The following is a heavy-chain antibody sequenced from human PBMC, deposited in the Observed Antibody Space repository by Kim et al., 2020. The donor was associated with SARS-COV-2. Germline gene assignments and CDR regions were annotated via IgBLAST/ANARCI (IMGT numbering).Heavy chain of an antibody. Sequence: SETLSLTCAVYGGSFSGYYWSWIRQPPGKGLEWIGEINRSGSTNYNPSLKSRVTISVDTSKNQLFLKVTSATAADTAVYYCARGPYYYDSSGYSYSIAFDIWGQGTKVTVSS. J-gene: IGHJ3*02. CDR1: GGSFSGYY. D-gene: IGHD3-22*01. CDR2: INRSGST. V-gene: IGHV4-34*01. CDR3: ARGPYYYDSSGYSYSIAFDI.